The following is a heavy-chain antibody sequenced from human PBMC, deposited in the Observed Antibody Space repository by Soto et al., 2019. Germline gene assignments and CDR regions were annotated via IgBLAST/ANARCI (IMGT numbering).Heavy chain of an antibody. V-gene: IGHV1-69*12. CDR3: ARRAGRQRAPGRYCISTSCYGMDV. Sequence: QVQLVQSGAEVKKPGSSVKVSCKASGGTFSSYAISWVRQAPGQGLEWMGGIIPIFGTANYAQKFQGRVTITADESTSTAYMELSSLRSEDTAVYYCARRAGRQRAPGRYCISTSCYGMDVWGQGTTVTVSS. CDR2: IIPIFGTA. D-gene: IGHD2-2*01. CDR1: GGTFSSYA. J-gene: IGHJ6*02.